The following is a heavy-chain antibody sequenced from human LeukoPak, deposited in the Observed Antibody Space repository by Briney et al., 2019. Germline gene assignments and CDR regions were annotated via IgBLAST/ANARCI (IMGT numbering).Heavy chain of an antibody. V-gene: IGHV3-30*03. D-gene: IGHD2-2*01. CDR2: ISYDGSNK. J-gene: IGHJ4*02. Sequence: PGESLKISCVASGFTFSTYSMNWVRQAPGKGLEWVAVISYDGSNKYYADSVKGRFTISRDNSKNTLYLQMNSLRAEDTAVYYCARDRSSNEYYFDYWGQGTLVTVSS. CDR1: GFTFSTYS. CDR3: ARDRSSNEYYFDY.